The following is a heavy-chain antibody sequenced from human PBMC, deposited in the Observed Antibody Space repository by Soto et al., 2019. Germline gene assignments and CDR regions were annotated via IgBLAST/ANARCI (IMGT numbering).Heavy chain of an antibody. CDR1: GVTFSSYW. CDR2: IKQDGSEK. V-gene: IGHV3-7*01. J-gene: IGHJ5*02. CDR3: ARVRIKSYYYGSGSYLSSWFDP. Sequence: GGSLRLSCAASGVTFSSYWMSWVRQAPGKGLEWVANIKQDGSEKYYVDSVKGRFTISRDNAKNSLYLQMNSLRAEDTAVYYCARVRIKSYYYGSGSYLSSWFDPWGQGTLVTVSS. D-gene: IGHD3-10*01.